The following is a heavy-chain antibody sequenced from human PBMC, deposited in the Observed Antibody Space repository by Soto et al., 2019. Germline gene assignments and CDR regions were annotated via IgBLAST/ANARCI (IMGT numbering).Heavy chain of an antibody. Sequence: GGSLRLSCAASGFTFSSYGMHWVRQAPGKGLEWVAVIWYDGSNKYYEDSVKGRFTISRDNSKNTLYLQMNSLRAEDTAVYYCARGYCCGGSCIYFDFWGQGTLVTVSS. CDR1: GFTFSSYG. V-gene: IGHV3-33*01. CDR2: IWYDGSNK. J-gene: IGHJ4*02. CDR3: ARGYCCGGSCIYFDF. D-gene: IGHD2-15*01.